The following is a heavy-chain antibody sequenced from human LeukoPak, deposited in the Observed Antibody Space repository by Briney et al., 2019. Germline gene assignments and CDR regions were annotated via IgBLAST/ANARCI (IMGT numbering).Heavy chain of an antibody. D-gene: IGHD6-19*01. Sequence: PSGTLSLTCAVSGVSISSSNWWSWVRQPPGKGLEWIGEIYHSGSTNYNPSLKSRVTISVDKSKNQFSLKLSSVTAADTAVYYCARGRWYSSGWYYFDYWGQGTLVTVSS. V-gene: IGHV4-4*02. CDR2: IYHSGST. CDR1: GVSISSSNW. CDR3: ARGRWYSSGWYYFDY. J-gene: IGHJ4*02.